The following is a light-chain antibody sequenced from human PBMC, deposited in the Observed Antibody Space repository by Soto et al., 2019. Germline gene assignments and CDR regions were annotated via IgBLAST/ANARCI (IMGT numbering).Light chain of an antibody. J-gene: IGKJ1*01. CDR2: GSS. CDR1: QSVSNT. V-gene: IGKV3-15*01. Sequence: EIVMTQSPATLSVSPGERATLSCRASQSVSNTLAWYQQKPGQAPRLLIYGSSTLAPGIPARFSGSGSGTEFTLTISSLQSEDFAVYYCQQYNNWPRTFGQGTKVEIK. CDR3: QQYNNWPRT.